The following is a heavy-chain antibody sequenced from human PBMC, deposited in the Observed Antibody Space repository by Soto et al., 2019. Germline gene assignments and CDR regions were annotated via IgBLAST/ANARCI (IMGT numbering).Heavy chain of an antibody. J-gene: IGHJ4*02. CDR3: ARSIVVVTAADY. CDR2: INAGNGNT. Sequence: ASVKVSCKASGYTFTSYAMHWVRQAPGQRLEWMGWINAGNGNTKYSQKSQGRVTITRDTSASTAYMELSSLRSEDTAVYYCARSIVVVTAADYWGQGTLVTVSS. V-gene: IGHV1-3*01. CDR1: GYTFTSYA. D-gene: IGHD2-21*02.